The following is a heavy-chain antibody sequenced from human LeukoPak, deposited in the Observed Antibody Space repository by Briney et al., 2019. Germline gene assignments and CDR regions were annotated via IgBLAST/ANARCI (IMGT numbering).Heavy chain of an antibody. CDR3: ARRLDCYGYGFYFDY. J-gene: IGHJ4*02. CDR1: GYSFTSYW. V-gene: IGHV5-51*01. D-gene: IGHD5-18*01. Sequence: PGESLKISCKGSGYSFTSYWIGWVRQMPGKGLEWMGIIYPGDSDTRYSPSFQGQVTISADKSISTAYLQWSSLKASDTAMYYCARRLDCYGYGFYFDYWGQGTLVTVSS. CDR2: IYPGDSDT.